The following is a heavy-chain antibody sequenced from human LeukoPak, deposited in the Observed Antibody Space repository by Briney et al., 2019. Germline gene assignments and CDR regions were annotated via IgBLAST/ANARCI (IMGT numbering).Heavy chain of an antibody. J-gene: IGHJ4*02. CDR2: INPNSGGT. CDR1: GYTFTGYY. V-gene: IGHV1-2*02. Sequence: GASVKVSCKASGYTFTGYYMHWVRQAPGQGLEWMGWINPNSGGTNYAQKFQGRVTMTRDTSISTAYMELSRLRSDDTAVYYCAANRRYSSSRYQFDYWGQGTLVTVSS. CDR3: AANRRYSSSRYQFDY. D-gene: IGHD6-6*01.